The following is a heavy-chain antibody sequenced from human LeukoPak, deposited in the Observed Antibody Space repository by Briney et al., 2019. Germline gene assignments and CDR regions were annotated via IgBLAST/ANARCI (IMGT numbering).Heavy chain of an antibody. J-gene: IGHJ4*02. CDR1: GFSFSTYA. D-gene: IGHD2-15*01. V-gene: IGHV3-23*01. CDR2: VIGSGVDT. Sequence: GGSLRLSCTASGFSFSTYAMNWVRQAPGKGLEWVASVIGSGVDTYHAVSVKGRFTVSRDNSKNTLYLQMTSLGAEDTAVYYCAKGAASRCRGALCYPFDCWGQGTLVTVSS. CDR3: AKGAASRCRGALCYPFDC.